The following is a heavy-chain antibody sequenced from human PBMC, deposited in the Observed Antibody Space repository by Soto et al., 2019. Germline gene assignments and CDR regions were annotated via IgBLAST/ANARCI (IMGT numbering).Heavy chain of an antibody. Sequence: SGPTLVNPTQTLTLTCTFSGFSLSTNGVNVGWIRQPPGKALEWLALIYWDDDKRYSPSLKSRLTITKDTSKNQVVLTMTNMDPGDTATYYCAHRPYYYDSSGYPGAGSPLGLYFDYWGHGPLVPAPS. J-gene: IGHJ4*01. V-gene: IGHV2-5*02. CDR2: IYWDDDK. CDR1: GFSLSTNGVN. D-gene: IGHD3-22*01. CDR3: AHRPYYYDSSGYPGAGSPLGLYFDY.